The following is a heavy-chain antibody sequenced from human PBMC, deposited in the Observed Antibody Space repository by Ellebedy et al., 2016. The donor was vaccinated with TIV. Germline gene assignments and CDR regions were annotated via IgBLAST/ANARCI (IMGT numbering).Heavy chain of an antibody. D-gene: IGHD4-11*01. CDR2: IYYSGIT. CDR3: ARDQDDYDAFDI. Sequence: SETLSLTXTVSGGSISSYYWSWIRQPPGKGLEWIGYIYYSGITNYNPSLKSRVTISVDTSKNQFSLKLSSLTAADTAVYYCARDQDDYDAFDIWGQGTMVTVSS. V-gene: IGHV4-59*01. CDR1: GGSISSYY. J-gene: IGHJ3*02.